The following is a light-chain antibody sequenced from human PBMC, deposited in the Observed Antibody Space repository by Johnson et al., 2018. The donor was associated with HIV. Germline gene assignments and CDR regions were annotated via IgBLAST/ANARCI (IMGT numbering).Light chain of an antibody. V-gene: IGLV1-51*02. CDR3: GTWDSSLSAGYV. J-gene: IGLJ1*01. CDR1: SSNIANNY. Sequence: QSVLTQPPSVSAAPGQKVTISCSGSSSNIANNYVSWYQQLPGTAPKLLIYENKKRPSGIPDRFHGSKSSTSATLGITGLQTGDEAEYYCGTWDSSLSAGYVFGTGTKVTVL. CDR2: ENK.